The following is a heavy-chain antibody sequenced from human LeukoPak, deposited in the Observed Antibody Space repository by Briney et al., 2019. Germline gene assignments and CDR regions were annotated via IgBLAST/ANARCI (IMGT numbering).Heavy chain of an antibody. Sequence: PGGSLRLSCAASGFTFSSYWMHWVRHAPGKGLVWVSRINSDGSSTSYADSVKGRFTISRDNAKNTLYLQMNSLRAEDTAVYYCARYQEWELLDYWGQGTLVTVSS. CDR1: GFTFSSYW. D-gene: IGHD1-26*01. CDR3: ARYQEWELLDY. CDR2: INSDGSST. J-gene: IGHJ4*02. V-gene: IGHV3-74*01.